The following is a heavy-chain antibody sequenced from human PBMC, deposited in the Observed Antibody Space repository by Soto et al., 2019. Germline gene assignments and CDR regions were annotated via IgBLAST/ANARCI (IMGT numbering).Heavy chain of an antibody. CDR1: GYSFTTYW. CDR3: ARLQAPGSSSGFDY. Sequence: PGESLKISCKASGYSFTTYWIGWVRQMPGKGLEWMGIIWPGDSDTRYSPSFQGQVTISADKSISATFLQWANLTASDTAIYYCARLQAPGSSSGFDYWGQGTLVTVYS. D-gene: IGHD6-19*01. V-gene: IGHV5-51*01. CDR2: IWPGDSDT. J-gene: IGHJ4*02.